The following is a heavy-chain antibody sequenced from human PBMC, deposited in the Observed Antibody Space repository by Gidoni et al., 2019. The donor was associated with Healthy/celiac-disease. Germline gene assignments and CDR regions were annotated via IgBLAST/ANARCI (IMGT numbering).Heavy chain of an antibody. J-gene: IGHJ4*02. CDR1: GFTFGDTA. V-gene: IGHV3-49*04. CDR2: IRSKAYGGTT. CDR3: SGTYYYDSSGYYYYFDY. D-gene: IGHD3-22*01. Sequence: EVQLVESGGGLVQPGRSLRLYCTAPGFTFGDTAMSWVRQAPGKGLEWVGFIRSKAYGGTTEYAASVKGRFTISRDDSKSIAYLQMNSLKTEDTAVYYCSGTYYYDSSGYYYYFDYWGQGTLVTVSS.